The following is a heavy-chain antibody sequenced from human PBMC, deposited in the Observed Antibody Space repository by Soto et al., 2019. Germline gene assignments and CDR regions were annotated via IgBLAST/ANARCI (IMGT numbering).Heavy chain of an antibody. CDR1: GGSFSGYY. CDR3: ARGSPGTSVRQWLVPKYQYFQH. V-gene: IGHV4-34*01. J-gene: IGHJ1*01. CDR2: INHSGST. D-gene: IGHD6-19*01. Sequence: QVQLQQWGAGLLKPSETLSLTCAVYGGSFSGYYWSWIRQPPGTGLEWIGEINHSGSTNYNPSLKSRVTISVDTSKNQFSLKLSSVTAADTAVYYCARGSPGTSVRQWLVPKYQYFQHWGQGTLVTVSS.